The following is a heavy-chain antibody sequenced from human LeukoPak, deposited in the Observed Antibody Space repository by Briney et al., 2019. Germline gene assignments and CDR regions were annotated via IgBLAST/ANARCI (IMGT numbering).Heavy chain of an antibody. CDR2: INPSGGST. D-gene: IGHD5-12*01. CDR3: ARDLLGYDLYY. J-gene: IGHJ4*02. V-gene: IGHV1-46*01. CDR1: GYTFTGYY. Sequence: GASVKVSCKASGYTFTGYYMHWVRQAPGQGLEWMGIINPSGGSTSYAQKFQGRVTMTRDTSTSTVYMELSSLRSEDTAVYYCARDLLGYDLYYWGQGTLVTVSS.